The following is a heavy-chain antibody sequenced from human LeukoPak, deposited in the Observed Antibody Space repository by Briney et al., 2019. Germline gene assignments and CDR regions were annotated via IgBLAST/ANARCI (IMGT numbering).Heavy chain of an antibody. CDR1: GFTVSSNY. CDR2: IYSGGST. D-gene: IGHD3-3*01. V-gene: IGHV3-66*01. CDR3: AKEGAYYDFWSGSGWDY. Sequence: GGSLRLSCAASGFTVSSNYMSWVRQAPGKGLEWVSVIYSGGSTYYADSVKGRFTISRDNSKNTLYLQMNSLRAEDTAVYYCAKEGAYYDFWSGSGWDYWGQGTLVTVSS. J-gene: IGHJ4*02.